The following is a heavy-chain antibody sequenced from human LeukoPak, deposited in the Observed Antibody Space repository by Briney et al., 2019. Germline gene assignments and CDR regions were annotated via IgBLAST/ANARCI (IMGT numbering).Heavy chain of an antibody. J-gene: IGHJ5*02. Sequence: SETLSLTCTVSGGSISSSSYYWGWIRQPPGKGLEWIGSIYYSGSTYYNPSLKSRVTISVDTSKNQFSLKLSSVTAADTAVYYCASLPPRTLKAGFDPWGQGTLVTVSS. V-gene: IGHV4-39*01. CDR3: ASLPPRTLKAGFDP. CDR2: IYYSGST. D-gene: IGHD2-15*01. CDR1: GGSISSSSYY.